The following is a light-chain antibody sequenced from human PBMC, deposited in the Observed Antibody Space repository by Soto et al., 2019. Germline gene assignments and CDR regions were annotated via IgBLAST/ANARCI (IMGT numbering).Light chain of an antibody. V-gene: IGLV2-14*01. CDR3: SSYTSSTTLLYV. J-gene: IGLJ1*01. Sequence: QSALTQPACVSGSRGQSITISCTGTSSDVGGYNYVSWYQQHPGKAPKLMIYDVSNRPSGVSNRFSGSKSGNTASLTISGLQAEDEADYYCSSYTSSTTLLYVFGTGTKVTDL. CDR1: SSDVGGYNY. CDR2: DVS.